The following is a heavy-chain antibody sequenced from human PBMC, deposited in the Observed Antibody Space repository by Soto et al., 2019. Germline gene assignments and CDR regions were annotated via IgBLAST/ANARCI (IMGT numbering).Heavy chain of an antibody. V-gene: IGHV3-74*01. D-gene: IGHD4-17*01. Sequence: GGSLRLSCAASGFTFSSSWMHWVRQPPGKGLVWVSRINIDGSITSYADSVKGRFTISRDNAKNTRYLQMNSLRAEDTAVYYCARAYGDNWGQGTLVTVSS. CDR2: INIDGSIT. J-gene: IGHJ4*02. CDR3: ARAYGDN. CDR1: GFTFSSSW.